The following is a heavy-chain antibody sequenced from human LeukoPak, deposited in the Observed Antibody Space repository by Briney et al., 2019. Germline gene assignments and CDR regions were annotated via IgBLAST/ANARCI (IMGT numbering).Heavy chain of an antibody. D-gene: IGHD6-13*01. V-gene: IGHV1-69*05. Sequence: SVKVSCKDSGGTFSSYAISWVRQAPGQGLEWMGGIIPIFGTANYAQKFQGRVTITTDESTSTAYMELSSLRSEDTAVYYCARVSWAAAGIASYYYYYMDVWGKGTTVTVSS. CDR3: ARVSWAAAGIASYYYYYMDV. CDR1: GGTFSSYA. J-gene: IGHJ6*03. CDR2: IIPIFGTA.